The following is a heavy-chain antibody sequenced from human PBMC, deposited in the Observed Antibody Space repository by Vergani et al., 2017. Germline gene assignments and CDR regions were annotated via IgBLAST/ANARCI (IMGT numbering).Heavy chain of an antibody. D-gene: IGHD2-2*03. CDR3: AREHPWISDY. CDR1: GFTFSSYG. V-gene: IGHV3-21*01. Sequence: VQLVESGGGVVQPGRSLRLSCAASGFTFSSYGMHWVRQAPGKGLEWVSSISSSSSYIYYADSVKGRFTISRDNAKNSLYLQMNSLRAEDTAVYYCAREHPWISDYWGQGTLVTVSS. CDR2: ISSSSSYI. J-gene: IGHJ4*02.